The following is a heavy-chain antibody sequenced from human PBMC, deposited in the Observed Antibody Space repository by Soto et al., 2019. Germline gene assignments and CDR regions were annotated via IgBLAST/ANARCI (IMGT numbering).Heavy chain of an antibody. Sequence: GGSLRLSCAASGFTFSSYAMSWVRQAPGKGLEWVSAISGSGGSTYYADSVKGRFTISRDNSKNTLYLQMNSLRAEDTAVYYCAKTKNPFLEWLLSYYYYYMDVWGKGTTVTVSS. CDR2: ISGSGGST. CDR1: GFTFSSYA. D-gene: IGHD3-3*01. CDR3: AKTKNPFLEWLLSYYYYYMDV. J-gene: IGHJ6*03. V-gene: IGHV3-23*01.